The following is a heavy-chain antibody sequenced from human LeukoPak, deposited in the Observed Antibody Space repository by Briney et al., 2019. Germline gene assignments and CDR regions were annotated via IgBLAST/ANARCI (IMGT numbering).Heavy chain of an antibody. D-gene: IGHD1-7*01. CDR2: ISSSSTTI. V-gene: IGHV3-48*01. CDR1: GFTFSSYS. CDR3: VRESVRNYVGRGAFDL. J-gene: IGHJ3*01. Sequence: GGSLRLSCAASGFTFSSYSMKWVRQAPGKGLEWVSYISSSSTTIYYADSVKGRFTISRDNAKNSLYLQMNSLRAEDTAVYYCVRESVRNYVGRGAFDLWGQGTMVIVSS.